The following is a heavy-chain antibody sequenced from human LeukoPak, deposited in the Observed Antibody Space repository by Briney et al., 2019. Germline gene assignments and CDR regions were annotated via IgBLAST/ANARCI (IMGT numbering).Heavy chain of an antibody. CDR1: GGSFSGYY. D-gene: IGHD3-22*01. Sequence: PSETLSLTCAVYGGSFSGYYWSWIRQPPGEGLEWIGEINHSGSTNYNPSLTSRVTISVDTSKNQFSLKLSSVTAADTAVYFCQADSSGYLIWGQGTMVTVSS. CDR2: INHSGST. V-gene: IGHV4-34*01. J-gene: IGHJ3*02. CDR3: QADSSGYLI.